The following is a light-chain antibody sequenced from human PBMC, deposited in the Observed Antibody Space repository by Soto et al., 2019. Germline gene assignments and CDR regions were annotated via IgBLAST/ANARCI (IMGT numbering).Light chain of an antibody. CDR3: QQYGSPPPYT. V-gene: IGKV3-20*01. J-gene: IGKJ2*01. CDR2: GSS. Sequence: EVVLTQSPGTLSLSPGERATLSCRASQSVSNNYLAWYQQKPGQGPRLLIFGSSDRATGIPDRFSGSGSGTDFALTISRLEPEDFGVYSCQQYGSPPPYTFGQGTKLEIK. CDR1: QSVSNNY.